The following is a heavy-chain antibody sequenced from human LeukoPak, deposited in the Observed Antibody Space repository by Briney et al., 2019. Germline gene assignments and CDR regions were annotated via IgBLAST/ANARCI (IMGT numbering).Heavy chain of an antibody. CDR3: AKGGGTTVTTPEYFQH. D-gene: IGHD4-17*01. Sequence: PGGSLRLSCAASGFTFSSYSMNWVRQAPGKGLEWVSAISGSGGSTYYADSVKGRFTISRDNSKNTLYPQMNSLRAEDTAVHYCAKGGGTTVTTPEYFQHWGQGTLVTVSS. J-gene: IGHJ1*01. V-gene: IGHV3-23*01. CDR2: ISGSGGST. CDR1: GFTFSSYS.